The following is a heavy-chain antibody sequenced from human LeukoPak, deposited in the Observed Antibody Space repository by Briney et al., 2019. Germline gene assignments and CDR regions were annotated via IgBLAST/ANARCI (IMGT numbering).Heavy chain of an antibody. Sequence: SETLSLTCTVSGGSISSYYWSWIRQPAGKGLEWIGRIYTSGSTNYNPSLKSRVTMSVDTSKNQFSLKLSSVTAADTAVYYCARGNEYCSSTSCYWGAFDIWGQGTMVTVSS. D-gene: IGHD2-2*01. CDR1: GGSISSYY. J-gene: IGHJ3*02. V-gene: IGHV4-4*07. CDR2: IYTSGST. CDR3: ARGNEYCSSTSCYWGAFDI.